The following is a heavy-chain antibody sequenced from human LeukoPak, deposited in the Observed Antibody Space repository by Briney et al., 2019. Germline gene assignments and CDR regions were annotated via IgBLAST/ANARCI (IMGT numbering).Heavy chain of an antibody. V-gene: IGHV1-18*01. D-gene: IGHD3-22*01. CDR1: GYTFTSYG. CDR3: ERDPRITMIVGVHYYGMDV. J-gene: IGHJ6*02. CDR2: ISAYNGNT. Sequence: ASVKVSCKASGYTFTSYGISWVRQAPGQGLEWMGWISAYNGNTNYAQKLQGRVTMTTDTSTSTAYMELRSLRSDDTAVYYCERDPRITMIVGVHYYGMDVWGQGTTVTVSS.